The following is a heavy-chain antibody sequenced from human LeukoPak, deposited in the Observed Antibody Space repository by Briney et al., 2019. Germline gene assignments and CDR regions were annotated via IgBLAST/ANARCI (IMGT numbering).Heavy chain of an antibody. Sequence: SQTLSLTCTVSGGSISSGSYYWSWIRQPAGKGLEWIGRIYTGGSTNYNPSLKSRVTISVDTSKNQFSLKLSSVTAADTAVYYCARADLGYCSSTSCYPFFDYWGQGTLVTVSS. V-gene: IGHV4-61*02. CDR1: GGSISSGSYY. D-gene: IGHD2-2*01. J-gene: IGHJ4*02. CDR3: ARADLGYCSSTSCYPFFDY. CDR2: IYTGGST.